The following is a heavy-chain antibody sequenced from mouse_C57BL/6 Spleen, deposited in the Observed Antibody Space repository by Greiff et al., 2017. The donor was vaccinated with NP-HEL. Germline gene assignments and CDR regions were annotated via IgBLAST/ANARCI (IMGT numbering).Heavy chain of an antibody. J-gene: IGHJ1*03. V-gene: IGHV14-4*01. CDR3: ASCLRTTVLASDV. Sequence: VQLQQSGAELVRPGASVKLSCTASGFNITDDYMHWVKQRPEQGLEWIGWIDPENGDTEYASKFQGKATITADTSSNTAYLQLSSLTSEDTAVYYCASCLRTTVLASDVWGTGTTVTVA. CDR1: GFNITDDY. D-gene: IGHD4-1*02. CDR2: IDPENGDT.